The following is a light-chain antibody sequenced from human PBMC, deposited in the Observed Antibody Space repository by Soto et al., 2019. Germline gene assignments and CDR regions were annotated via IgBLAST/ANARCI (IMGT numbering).Light chain of an antibody. J-gene: IGKJ3*01. V-gene: IGKV1-27*01. CDR2: AAS. Sequence: DIQMTQSPSSLSVSVGDRVTITCRASQDIANYVAWYQQQPGKVPKLLIYAASTLQSGVPSRFSGSGSGTDFTLTINSLQPEDIATYYCQKYDRAPFTFGPGTRVDFK. CDR3: QKYDRAPFT. CDR1: QDIANY.